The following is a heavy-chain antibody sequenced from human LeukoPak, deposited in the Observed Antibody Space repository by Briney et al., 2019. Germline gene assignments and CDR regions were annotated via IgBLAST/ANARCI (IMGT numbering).Heavy chain of an antibody. J-gene: IGHJ4*02. D-gene: IGHD5-12*01. CDR1: GFTFSNYA. CDR3: AKLVAAIGGYYFDY. Sequence: PGGSLRLSCAASGFTFSNYAMSWVRQAPGEGLEWVSSISVSGGSTYYADSVKGRFTISRDNSKNTLYLQMNSLRAEDTAVYYCAKLVAAIGGYYFDYWGQGTLVTVSS. CDR2: ISVSGGST. V-gene: IGHV3-23*01.